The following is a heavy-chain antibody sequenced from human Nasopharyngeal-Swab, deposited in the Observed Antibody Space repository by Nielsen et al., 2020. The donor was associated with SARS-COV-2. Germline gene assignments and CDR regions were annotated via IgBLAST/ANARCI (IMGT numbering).Heavy chain of an antibody. CDR3: ARAEGDARKYSYRPVFYYYYMDV. CDR2: IIPIFGTA. Sequence: SVKVSCKASGGTFSSYAISWVRQAPGQGLEWMGGIIPIFGTANYAQKFQGRVTITADESTSTAYMEPSSLRSEDTAVYYCARAEGDARKYSYRPVFYYYYMDVWGKGTTVTVSS. V-gene: IGHV1-69*13. CDR1: GGTFSSYA. D-gene: IGHD5-18*01. J-gene: IGHJ6*03.